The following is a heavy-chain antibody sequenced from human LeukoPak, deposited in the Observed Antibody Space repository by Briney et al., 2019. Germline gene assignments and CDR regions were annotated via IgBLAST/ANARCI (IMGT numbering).Heavy chain of an antibody. D-gene: IGHD1-26*01. CDR3: ARVMGAANFDY. J-gene: IGHJ4*02. CDR2: INGSGKT. Sequence: SETLSLTCAVSGGSFSAFHWTWIRQPPGQGLEWIGEINGSGKTNYNPSLKSRVTISVDTSKNQFSLKMTSVTAADTAVYYCARVMGAANFDYWGRGTLVTVSS. V-gene: IGHV4-34*01. CDR1: GGSFSAFH.